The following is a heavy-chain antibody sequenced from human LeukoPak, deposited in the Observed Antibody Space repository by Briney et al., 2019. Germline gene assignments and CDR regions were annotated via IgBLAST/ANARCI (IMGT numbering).Heavy chain of an antibody. CDR1: GFTFDDYA. J-gene: IGHJ6*02. CDR3: AKELTGTYYYYGMDG. D-gene: IGHD7-27*01. V-gene: IGHV3-9*01. CDR2: ISWNSGSI. Sequence: QPGGSLRLSCAASGFTFDDYAMHWVRQAPGKGLEWVSGISWNSGSIGYADSVKGRFTISRDNAKNSLYLQMNSLRAEDTALYYCAKELTGTYYYYGMDGWGQGTTVTVSS.